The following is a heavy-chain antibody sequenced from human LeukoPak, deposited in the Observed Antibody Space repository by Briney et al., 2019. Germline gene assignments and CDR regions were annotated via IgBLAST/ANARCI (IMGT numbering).Heavy chain of an antibody. CDR3: AGSLITMVRGYYYYMDV. Sequence: SETLSLTCTVSGGSISSGSYYWSWIRQPAGKGLEWIGRIYTSGSTNYNPSLKSRVTISVDTSKNQFSLKLSSVTAADTAVYYCAGSLITMVRGYYYYMDVWGKGTTVTVS. CDR1: GGSISSGSYY. D-gene: IGHD3-10*01. V-gene: IGHV4-61*02. CDR2: IYTSGST. J-gene: IGHJ6*03.